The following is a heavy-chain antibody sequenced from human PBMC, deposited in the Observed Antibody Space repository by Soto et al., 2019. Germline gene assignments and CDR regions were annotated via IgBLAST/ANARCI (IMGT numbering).Heavy chain of an antibody. V-gene: IGHV1-69*13. CDR2: IIPIFGTA. Sequence: SVKFSCKASGYTFTSYYMHWVRQAPGQGLEWMGGIIPIFGTANYAQKFQGRVTITADESTSTAYMELSSLRSEDTAVYYCARGITMIVVDYYGMDVWGQGTTVTVSS. CDR1: GYTFTSYY. CDR3: ARGITMIVVDYYGMDV. D-gene: IGHD3-22*01. J-gene: IGHJ6*02.